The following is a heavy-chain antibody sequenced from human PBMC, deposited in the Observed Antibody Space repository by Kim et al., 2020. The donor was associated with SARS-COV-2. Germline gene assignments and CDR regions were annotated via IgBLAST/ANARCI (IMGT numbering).Heavy chain of an antibody. Sequence: ASVKVSCKASGYTFTSYGISWVRQAPGQGLEWMGWISAYNGNTNYAQKLQGRVTMTTDTSTSTAYMELRSLRSDDTAVYYCARSAPPMIVVVITTDYYYGLDVWGPGTTVTVSS. J-gene: IGHJ6*02. D-gene: IGHD3-22*01. CDR3: ARSAPPMIVVVITTDYYYGLDV. V-gene: IGHV1-18*04. CDR2: ISAYNGNT. CDR1: GYTFTSYG.